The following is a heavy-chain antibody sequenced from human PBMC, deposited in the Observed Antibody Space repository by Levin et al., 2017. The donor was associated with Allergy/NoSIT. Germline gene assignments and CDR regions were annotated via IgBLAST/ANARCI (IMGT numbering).Heavy chain of an antibody. J-gene: IGHJ3*02. D-gene: IGHD4-11*01. CDR1: GASIGSDSLY. Sequence: SETLSLTCTVSGASIGSDSLYWSWVRQPPGGGLEWIGYVYYTGFTNYNPSLETRVTLSVVPSKNQFSLEMSSVTAADTAVYYCAKLHEASNSAFDIWGQGTMVTVSS. CDR2: VYYTGFT. CDR3: AKLHEASNSAFDI. V-gene: IGHV4-61*01.